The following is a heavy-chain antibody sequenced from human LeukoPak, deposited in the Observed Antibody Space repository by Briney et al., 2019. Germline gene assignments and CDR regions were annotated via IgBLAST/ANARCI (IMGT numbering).Heavy chain of an antibody. Sequence: SETLSLTCTVSGGSISSYYWSWIRQPPGKGLEWIGYIYCSGSTNYNPSLKSRVTISVDTSKNQFSLKLSSVTAADTAVYYCARVAWGAAGKYFQHWGQGTLVTVSS. V-gene: IGHV4-59*01. CDR1: GGSISSYY. D-gene: IGHD6-13*01. CDR3: ARVAWGAAGKYFQH. CDR2: IYCSGST. J-gene: IGHJ1*01.